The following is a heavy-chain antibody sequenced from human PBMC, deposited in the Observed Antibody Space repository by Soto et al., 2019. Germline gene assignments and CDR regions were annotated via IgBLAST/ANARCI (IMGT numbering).Heavy chain of an antibody. D-gene: IGHD3-9*01. CDR2: INHSGST. J-gene: IGHJ6*04. V-gene: IGHV4-34*01. Sequence: SETLSLTCAVYGGSFSGYYWSWIRQPPGKGLEWIGEINHSGSTNYNPSLKSRVTISVDTSKNQFSLKLSSVTAADTAVYYCARGGLRYFDWTHYYYGMDVWGKGTTVTVSS. CDR1: GGSFSGYY. CDR3: ARGGLRYFDWTHYYYGMDV.